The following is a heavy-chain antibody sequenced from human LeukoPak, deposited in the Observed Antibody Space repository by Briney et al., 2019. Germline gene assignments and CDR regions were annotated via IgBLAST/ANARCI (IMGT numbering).Heavy chain of an antibody. V-gene: IGHV4-59*12. CDR3: ARRKKSGNEDY. Sequence: KPSETLSLTCTVSGGSISSYYWSWIRQPPGKGLEWIGYIYYSGSTNYNPSLKSRVTISVDTSKNQFSLKLSSVTAADTAVYYCARRKKSGNEDYWGQGTLVTVSS. D-gene: IGHD3-10*01. J-gene: IGHJ4*02. CDR2: IYYSGST. CDR1: GGSISSYY.